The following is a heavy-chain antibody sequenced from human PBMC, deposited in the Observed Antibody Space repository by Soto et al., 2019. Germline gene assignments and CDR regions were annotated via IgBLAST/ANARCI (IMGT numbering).Heavy chain of an antibody. CDR3: VKGDLVSAVVNRPDAFDF. CDR1: GFIFSDFG. CDR2: ISYDGNNK. Sequence: GVYLRLSCEASGFIFSDFGMHWVRQAPGKGLEWVAVISYDGNNKYYAQSVKGRFTISRDNSKNTLFLNMDSLRPEDTAVYHCVKGDLVSAVVNRPDAFDFWGPGSMVIVS. D-gene: IGHD3-22*01. J-gene: IGHJ3*01. V-gene: IGHV3-30*18.